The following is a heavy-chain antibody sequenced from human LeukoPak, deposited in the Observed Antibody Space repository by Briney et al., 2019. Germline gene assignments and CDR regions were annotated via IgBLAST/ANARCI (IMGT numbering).Heavy chain of an antibody. CDR1: GFVFSNYG. Sequence: GGTLRLSCEASGFVFSNYGMNWVRQAPGKGLEWVSAISNNGGYTYYADSVQGRFTISRDNSKSTLCLQMNSLRAEDTAVYYCAKQLGYCSDGSCYFPYWGQGTLVTVSS. V-gene: IGHV3-23*01. D-gene: IGHD2-15*01. CDR2: ISNNGGYT. CDR3: AKQLGYCSDGSCYFPY. J-gene: IGHJ4*02.